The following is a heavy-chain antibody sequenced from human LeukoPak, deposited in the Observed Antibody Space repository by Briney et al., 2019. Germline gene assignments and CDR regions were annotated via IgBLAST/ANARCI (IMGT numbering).Heavy chain of an antibody. D-gene: IGHD3-9*01. V-gene: IGHV3-11*01. Sequence: GVSLRLSCAASGFTFSDYYMSWIRQAPGKGLEWVSYISSSGSTIYYADSVKGRFTISRDNAKNSLYLQMNSLRAEDTAVYYCARDPGIRYFDWYPLNWFDPWGQGTLVTVSS. J-gene: IGHJ5*02. CDR2: ISSSGSTI. CDR3: ARDPGIRYFDWYPLNWFDP. CDR1: GFTFSDYY.